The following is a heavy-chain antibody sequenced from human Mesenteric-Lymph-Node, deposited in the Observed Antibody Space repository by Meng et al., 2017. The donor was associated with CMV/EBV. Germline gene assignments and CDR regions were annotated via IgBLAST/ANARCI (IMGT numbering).Heavy chain of an antibody. V-gene: IGHV3-21*01. CDR1: GFTFSTYT. Sequence: GESLKISCAASGFTFSTYTMNWVRQAPGKGLEWVSYISSSSSSYIYYADSLKGRFTISRDNTGNTLYLQMDSLRAEDTAVYFCAREVSRRAGVDVWGQGTTVTVSS. CDR3: AREVSRRAGVDV. J-gene: IGHJ6*02. D-gene: IGHD3-10*01. CDR2: ISSSSSSYI.